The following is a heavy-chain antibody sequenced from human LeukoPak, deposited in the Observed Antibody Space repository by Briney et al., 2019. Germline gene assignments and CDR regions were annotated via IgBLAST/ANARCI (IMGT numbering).Heavy chain of an antibody. CDR1: GYTFTSYA. CDR3: AREVESVGYNSPPGY. CDR2: INAGNGNT. J-gene: IGHJ4*02. Sequence: ASVKVSCKASGYTFTSYAMHWVRQAPGQRLEWMGWINAGNGNTKYSQKFQGRVTITRDTSASTAYMELRSLGSDDTAVYYCAREVESVGYNSPPGYWGQGTLVTVSS. D-gene: IGHD3-10*01. V-gene: IGHV1-3*01.